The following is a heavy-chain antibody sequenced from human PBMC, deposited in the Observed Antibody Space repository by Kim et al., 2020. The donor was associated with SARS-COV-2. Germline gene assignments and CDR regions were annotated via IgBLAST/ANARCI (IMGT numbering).Heavy chain of an antibody. V-gene: IGHV4-4*02. CDR2: N. Sequence: NNSNPPLKSRVTLSFDKSKNQFSLNLTSRTAADTAVYYCARGGPLECFHPWGQGTLVTVSS. J-gene: IGHJ5*02. CDR3: ARGGPLECFHP.